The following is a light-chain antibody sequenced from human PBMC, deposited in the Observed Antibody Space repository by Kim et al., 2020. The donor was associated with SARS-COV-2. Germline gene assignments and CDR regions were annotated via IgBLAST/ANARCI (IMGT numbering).Light chain of an antibody. CDR2: AAS. J-gene: IGKJ5*01. CDR3: QNYYSASTIT. Sequence: DIQMTQSPSSLSASVGDRVTITCRASQDISNYLGWYQQRPGKAPKLLIYAASTLQSGVPSRFSGSGSGTDFTLTISSLQPEDVANYYCQNYYSASTITFGQGTRLEIK. V-gene: IGKV1-27*01. CDR1: QDISNY.